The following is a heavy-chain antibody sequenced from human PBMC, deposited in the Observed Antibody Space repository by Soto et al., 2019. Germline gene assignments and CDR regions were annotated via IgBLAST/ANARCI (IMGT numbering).Heavy chain of an antibody. D-gene: IGHD6-13*01. J-gene: IGHJ3*02. CDR2: IYSGGST. CDR3: AGGGARGWYGQHAFDI. CDR1: GFTVSSNY. V-gene: IGHV3-53*04. Sequence: GGSLRLSCAASGFTVSSNYMSWVRQAPGKGLEWVSVIYSGGSTYYADSVKGRFTISRHNSKNTLYLQMNSLRAEDTAVYYCAGGGARGWYGQHAFDIGGKGTMVTVS.